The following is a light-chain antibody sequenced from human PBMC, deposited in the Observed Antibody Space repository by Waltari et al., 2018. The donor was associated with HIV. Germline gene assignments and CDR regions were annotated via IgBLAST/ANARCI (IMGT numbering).Light chain of an antibody. J-gene: IGKJ4*01. Sequence: EIVLTQSPATLSLFPGDRATLSCRARQSVVVFLAWYQHKPGQPPRLVIHEASNRATGVPARFSGSGSGTDFTLTISSLEPEDFAVYYCQHRHNWPPLTFGGGTEVEIK. CDR1: QSVVVF. CDR3: QHRHNWPPLT. CDR2: EAS. V-gene: IGKV3-11*01.